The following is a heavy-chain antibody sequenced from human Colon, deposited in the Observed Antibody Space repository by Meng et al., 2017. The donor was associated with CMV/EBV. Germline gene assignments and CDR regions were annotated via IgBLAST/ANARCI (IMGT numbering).Heavy chain of an antibody. CDR1: GFTFSSYA. CDR2: ISGSGAST. J-gene: IGHJ5*02. CDR3: AKGGAVLILNWLDP. D-gene: IGHD2-21*01. Sequence: GESLKISCAASGFTFSSYAMSWVRQAPGKGLEWVSAISGSGASTNYADSVKGRFTISRDNSKNTLYLQMNSLRAEDTAVYYCAKGGAVLILNWLDPWGQGTLVTVSS. V-gene: IGHV3-23*01.